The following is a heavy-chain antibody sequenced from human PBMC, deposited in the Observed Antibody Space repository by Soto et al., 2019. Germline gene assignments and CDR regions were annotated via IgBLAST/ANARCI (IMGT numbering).Heavy chain of an antibody. J-gene: IGHJ4*02. CDR1: GFCFSSCA. CDR3: AKEPGYSGYATSRYFDQ. CDR2: ISGSGDSA. Sequence: GVSLWVACVACGFCFSSCAMNWVSQAPGKGLEWVSVISGSGDSAHYADSVKGRFIISRDNSKNTLYLQMNSLRAEDTAVYYCAKEPGYSGYATSRYFDQWGQGTLVNVS. D-gene: IGHD5-12*01. V-gene: IGHV3-23*01.